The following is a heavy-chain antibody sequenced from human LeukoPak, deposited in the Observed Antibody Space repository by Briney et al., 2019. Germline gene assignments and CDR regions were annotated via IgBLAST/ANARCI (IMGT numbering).Heavy chain of an antibody. CDR3: TRHASLNSMVGNY. CDR1: GYSFTSNW. V-gene: IGHV5-51*01. J-gene: IGHJ4*02. Sequence: GESLKISCKGSGYSFTSNWIGWVRQLPGKGLEWMGSIYPGDSDTRDSPSFQGQVTISADKSISTAYLQWRSLKASDTAIYYCTRHASLNSMVGNYWGQGTLVTVSS. CDR2: IYPGDSDT. D-gene: IGHD2-15*01.